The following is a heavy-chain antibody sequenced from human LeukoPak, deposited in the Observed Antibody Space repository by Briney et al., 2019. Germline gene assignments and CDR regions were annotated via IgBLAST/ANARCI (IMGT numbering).Heavy chain of an antibody. J-gene: IGHJ4*02. CDR3: AKGGGGYYYGSGSYPYLDY. CDR2: ISGSGGST. CDR1: GFTFSSYA. V-gene: IGHV3-23*01. Sequence: GGSLRLSCAASGFTFSSYAMSWVRQAPGKGLEWVSAISGSGGSTYYAASVKGRFTISRDNSKNTLYLQMNSLRAEDTAVYYFAKGGGGYYYGSGSYPYLDYWGQGTLVTVSS. D-gene: IGHD3-10*01.